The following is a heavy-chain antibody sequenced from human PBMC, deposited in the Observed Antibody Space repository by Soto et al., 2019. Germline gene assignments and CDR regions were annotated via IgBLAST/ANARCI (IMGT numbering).Heavy chain of an antibody. CDR3: VRAAPTAAVDY. Sequence: SETLSLTCTVSGGSISSGGYYWSWIRQHPGKGLEWIGYIYYSASTYYNPSLKSRVTISADTSKNQFSLKLTSVTAAATAVYYCVRAAPTAAVDYWGQGSLVTVSS. J-gene: IGHJ4*02. CDR1: GGSISSGGYY. V-gene: IGHV4-31*03. D-gene: IGHD1-26*01. CDR2: IYYSAST.